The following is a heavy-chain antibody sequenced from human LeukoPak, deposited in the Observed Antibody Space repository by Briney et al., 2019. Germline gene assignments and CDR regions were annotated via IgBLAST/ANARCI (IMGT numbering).Heavy chain of an antibody. Sequence: PGGFLRLSCAASGFTFSSYAMSWVRQAPGKGLEWVSAISGSGGSTYYADSVKGRFTISRDNSKNTLYLQMNSLRAEDTAVYYCARKASSLVVVVAATKNFDYWGQGTLVTVSS. V-gene: IGHV3-23*01. J-gene: IGHJ4*02. D-gene: IGHD2-15*01. CDR1: GFTFSSYA. CDR3: ARKASSLVVVVAATKNFDY. CDR2: ISGSGGST.